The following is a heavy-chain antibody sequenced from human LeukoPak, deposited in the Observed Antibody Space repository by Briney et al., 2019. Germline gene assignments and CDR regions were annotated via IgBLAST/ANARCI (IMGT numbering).Heavy chain of an antibody. D-gene: IGHD5-12*01. CDR2: INSDGYST. J-gene: IGHJ5*02. V-gene: IGHV3-74*01. Sequence: PGGSLRLSCVASGFTFSSYWMHWVRQAPGKGLVWVSRINSDGYSTSYADSVKGRFTISRDNAKNTVYLQMNSLRAEDTAVYYCARDRRGYSGYDPGRFDPWGQGTLVTVSS. CDR3: ARDRRGYSGYDPGRFDP. CDR1: GFTFSSYW.